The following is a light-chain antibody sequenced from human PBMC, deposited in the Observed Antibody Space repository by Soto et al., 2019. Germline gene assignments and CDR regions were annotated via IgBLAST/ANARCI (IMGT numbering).Light chain of an antibody. CDR3: QQYSSSPLT. CDR1: QSVSSSY. CDR2: GAS. Sequence: ESVLTQSPAALSLSPGERATLSCRASQSVSSSYLAWYQQKPGQAPRLLIYGASSRATGIPDRFSGSGSGTDFTLTISRLEPEDFAVYYCQQYSSSPLTFGGGTKVDI. V-gene: IGKV3-20*01. J-gene: IGKJ4*01.